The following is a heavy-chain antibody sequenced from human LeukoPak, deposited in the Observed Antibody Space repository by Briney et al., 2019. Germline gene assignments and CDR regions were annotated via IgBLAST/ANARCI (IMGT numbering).Heavy chain of an antibody. Sequence: GGSLRLSCAASGFTFSSYSMNWVRQAPGKGLEWVSSISSSSSYIYYADSVKGRFTISRDNAKNSLYLQMNSLRAEDTAVYYCARSIAVAGTSNWGPGTLVTVSS. V-gene: IGHV3-21*01. CDR2: ISSSSSYI. D-gene: IGHD6-19*01. CDR3: ARSIAVAGTSN. J-gene: IGHJ4*02. CDR1: GFTFSSYS.